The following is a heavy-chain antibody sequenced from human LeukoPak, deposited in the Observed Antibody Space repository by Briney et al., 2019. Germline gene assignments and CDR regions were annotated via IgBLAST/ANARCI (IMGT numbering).Heavy chain of an antibody. CDR3: ARNGALGLGIVVVVAATHYFDY. Sequence: GGSLRLSCAASGFTFSSYSMNWVRQAPGKGLEWVSSISSSSSYIYYADSVKGRFTISRDNAKNSLYLQMNSLRAEDTAVYYCARNGALGLGIVVVVAATHYFDYWGQGTLVTVSS. CDR2: ISSSSSYI. V-gene: IGHV3-21*01. CDR1: GFTFSSYS. J-gene: IGHJ4*02. D-gene: IGHD2-15*01.